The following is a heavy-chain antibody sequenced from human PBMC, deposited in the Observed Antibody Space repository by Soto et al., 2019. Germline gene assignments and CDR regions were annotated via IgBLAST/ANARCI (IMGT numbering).Heavy chain of an antibody. Sequence: GQSLKISCKGSGYSFTTYWIGWVRQMPGKGLEWMVIIYPGDSDTRYSRSVQCQVTISADNSISTAYLQWSSLKASDTAMYYCARPPNDLWRGFTASFYYYYCIDVSGQRPTVTV. CDR3: ARPPNDLWRGFTASFYYYYCIDV. J-gene: IGHJ6*02. CDR2: IYPGDSDT. D-gene: IGHD3-3*01. CDR1: GYSFTTYW. V-gene: IGHV5-51*01.